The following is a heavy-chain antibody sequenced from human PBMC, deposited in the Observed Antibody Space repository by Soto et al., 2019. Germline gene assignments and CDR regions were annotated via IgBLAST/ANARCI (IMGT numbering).Heavy chain of an antibody. D-gene: IGHD6-13*01. CDR2: IYYSGST. CDR1: GGSISSGGYY. V-gene: IGHV4-31*03. CDR3: ARGLGYSSSWFPSTFDY. Sequence: QVQLQESGPGLVKPSQTLSLTCTVSGGSISSGGYYWSRIRQHPGKGLEWIGYIYYSGSTYYNPSLKSRVTISVDTSKNQFSLKLSSVTAADTAVYYCARGLGYSSSWFPSTFDYWGQGTLVTVSS. J-gene: IGHJ4*02.